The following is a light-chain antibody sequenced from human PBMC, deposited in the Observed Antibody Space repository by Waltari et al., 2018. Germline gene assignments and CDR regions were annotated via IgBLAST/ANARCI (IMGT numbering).Light chain of an antibody. Sequence: QSALTQPPSASGSPGQSVTISSPGASNDVGGYNYVSWYQQHPGEAPKLIIFEVSKRPSGVPDRFAGSKSGNTASLTVSGLQAEDEADYYCSSYAGSNNVVFGGGTKLTVL. CDR3: SSYAGSNNVV. V-gene: IGLV2-8*01. CDR1: SNDVGGYNY. CDR2: EVS. J-gene: IGLJ2*01.